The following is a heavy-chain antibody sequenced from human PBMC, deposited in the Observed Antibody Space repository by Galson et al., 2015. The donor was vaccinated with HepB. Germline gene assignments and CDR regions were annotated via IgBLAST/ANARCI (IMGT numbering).Heavy chain of an antibody. CDR2: ISWNGGTI. D-gene: IGHD3-10*01. V-gene: IGHV3-9*01. J-gene: IGHJ4*02. CDR3: AKAPRGSYYVTYFDL. CDR1: GFTFYDYA. Sequence: SLRLSCAASGFTFYDYAMHWVRQVPGKGPEWVAGISWNGGTITYADSVKGRFTISRDNAKNSLYLRMSSLRVEDTAFYFCAKAPRGSYYVTYFDLWGRGTLVTVSS.